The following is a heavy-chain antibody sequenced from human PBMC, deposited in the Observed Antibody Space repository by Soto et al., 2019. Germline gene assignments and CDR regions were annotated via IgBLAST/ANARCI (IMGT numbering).Heavy chain of an antibody. CDR3: VKEIAAAQ. CDR2: INKDGSQT. Sequence: EVQLVESGGALVQPGGSLRLTCATSGLTFSNYWMTWVRQAPGKGLEWVANINKDGSQTSFVDSVKGRFTIFRDNAKSSLYLQMNSLRGEDTAKYYCVKEIAAAQWGQGTLVTVSS. V-gene: IGHV3-7*01. D-gene: IGHD6-25*01. CDR1: GLTFSNYW. J-gene: IGHJ4*02.